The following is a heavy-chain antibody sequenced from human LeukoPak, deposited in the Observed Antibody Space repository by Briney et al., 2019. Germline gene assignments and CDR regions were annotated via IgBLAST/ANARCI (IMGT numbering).Heavy chain of an antibody. CDR2: INHSGST. CDR1: GGSISSYY. J-gene: IGHJ6*02. CDR3: ARARTRYCSSTSCYRGGYYYGMDV. V-gene: IGHV4-34*01. Sequence: SETLSLTCTVSGGSISSYYWSWIRQPPGKGLEWIGEINHSGSTNYNPSLKSRVTISVDTSKNQLSLKLSSVTAADTAVYYCARARTRYCSSTSCYRGGYYYGMDVWGQGTTVTVSS. D-gene: IGHD2-2*01.